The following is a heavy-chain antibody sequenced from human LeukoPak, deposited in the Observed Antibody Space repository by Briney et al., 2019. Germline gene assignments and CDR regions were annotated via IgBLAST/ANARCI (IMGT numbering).Heavy chain of an antibody. D-gene: IGHD5-18*01. J-gene: IGHJ3*02. V-gene: IGHV3-64*01. Sequence: GGSLRLSCAASGFTFSSFTMNWVRQAPGKGLEYVSAISSNGGSTYYANSVKGRFTISRDNSKNTLYLQMGSLRAEDMAVYYCARGGYSYGPGAFDIWGQGTMVTVSS. CDR3: ARGGYSYGPGAFDI. CDR2: ISSNGGST. CDR1: GFTFSSFT.